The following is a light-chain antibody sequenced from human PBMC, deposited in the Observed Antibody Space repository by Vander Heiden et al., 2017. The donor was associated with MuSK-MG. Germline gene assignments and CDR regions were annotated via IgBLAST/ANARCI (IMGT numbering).Light chain of an antibody. CDR2: AAS. J-gene: IGKJ2*01. CDR3: QQKSS. V-gene: IGKV1-39*01. CDR1: ENINSF. Sequence: DIQMTQSPSYLSSSVGDRVTITCRASENINSFLNWYQHKPGKAPKLLIYAASTLQGGVPSRFSGSGSGTNFTLTITSLQPEDFATYDGQQKSSFGQGTKLXIK.